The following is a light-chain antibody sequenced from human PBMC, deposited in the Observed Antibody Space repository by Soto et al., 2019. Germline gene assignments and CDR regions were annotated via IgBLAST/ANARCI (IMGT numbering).Light chain of an antibody. CDR1: QGIRND. J-gene: IGKJ1*01. Sequence: IQMTQSPSSLSASVGDRVTITCRASQGIRNDLAWYQQKPGKTPKLLIHEASTLQSGVPSRFSGSYSGTDFTLTIGSLQPEDFATYYCLQDCKYPQTFGQGTKVDVK. CDR3: LQDCKYPQT. CDR2: EAS. V-gene: IGKV1-6*01.